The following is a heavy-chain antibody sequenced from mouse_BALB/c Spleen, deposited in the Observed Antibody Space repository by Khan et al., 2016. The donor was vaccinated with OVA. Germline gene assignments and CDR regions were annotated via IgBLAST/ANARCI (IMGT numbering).Heavy chain of an antibody. V-gene: IGHV1-9*01. CDR2: ILPGSNST. CDR3: VRGNYYGSTSWFGY. Sequence: QIQLVQSGAELMKPGASVKISCKPTGYTFSSYWIEWVKQRPGHGLEWIGEILPGSNSTNYNERFQGKATITADTSSNTAYMQLSSLTSEDSAIYYCVRGNYYGSTSWFGYWGQGTLVTVSA. D-gene: IGHD1-1*01. CDR1: GYTFSSYW. J-gene: IGHJ3*01.